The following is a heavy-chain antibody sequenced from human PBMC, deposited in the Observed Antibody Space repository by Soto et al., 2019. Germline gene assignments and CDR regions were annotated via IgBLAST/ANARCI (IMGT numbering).Heavy chain of an antibody. CDR2: INAGNGNT. J-gene: IGHJ3*02. Sequence: ASVKVSCKASGYTFTSYAMHWVRQAPGQRLEWMGWINAGNGNTKYSQKFHHRVTITRDTSASTAYMELSSLRSEDTAVYYCASTVTIFGVVTARDAFDIWGEGTMVTVS. D-gene: IGHD3-3*01. V-gene: IGHV1-3*01. CDR3: ASTVTIFGVVTARDAFDI. CDR1: GYTFTSYA.